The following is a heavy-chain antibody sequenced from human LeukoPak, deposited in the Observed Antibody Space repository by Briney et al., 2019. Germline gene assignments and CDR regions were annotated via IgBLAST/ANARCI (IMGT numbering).Heavy chain of an antibody. CDR3: ASGRGLPLDY. D-gene: IGHD3-16*02. CDR1: GYTFTSYD. J-gene: IGHJ4*02. Sequence: ASVKVSCKASGYTFTSYDINWVRQATGQGLEWMGWMNPNSGNTGYAQKFQGRVTITTDESTSTAYTELSSLRSEDTAVYYCASGRGLPLDYWGQGTLVTVSS. V-gene: IGHV1-8*03. CDR2: MNPNSGNT.